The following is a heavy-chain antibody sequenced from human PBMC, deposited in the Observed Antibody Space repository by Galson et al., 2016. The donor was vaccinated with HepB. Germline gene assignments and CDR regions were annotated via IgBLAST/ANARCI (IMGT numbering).Heavy chain of an antibody. Sequence: SLRLSCAASGFTFSVHGMHWVRQAPGKGLEWLAFIFYDATDKHYADSVRGRFTISRDNSKNMLYLQMSSLRADDTAVYYCARGIVGFNHGLSWGQGTLVTVP. D-gene: IGHD5-24*01. CDR1: GFTFSVHG. J-gene: IGHJ4*02. V-gene: IGHV3-33*01. CDR2: IFYDATDK. CDR3: ARGIVGFNHGLS.